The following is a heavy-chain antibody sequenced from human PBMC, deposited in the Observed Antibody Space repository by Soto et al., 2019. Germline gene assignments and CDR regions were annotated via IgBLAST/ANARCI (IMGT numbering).Heavy chain of an antibody. Sequence: QVQLQESGPGLVKPSETLSLTCTVSGGSISSYYWSWIRQPPGKGLEWIGYIYYSGSTNYNPSLQSRVTISVNTSKNQFSLKLTSVTAADTAVYYCARVSSGWWYLDYWGQGTLVTVSS. CDR2: IYYSGST. J-gene: IGHJ4*02. V-gene: IGHV4-59*01. CDR3: ARVSSGWWYLDY. D-gene: IGHD6-19*01. CDR1: GGSISSYY.